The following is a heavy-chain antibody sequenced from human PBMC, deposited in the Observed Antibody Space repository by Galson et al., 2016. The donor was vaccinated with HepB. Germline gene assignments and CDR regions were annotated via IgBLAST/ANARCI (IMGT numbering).Heavy chain of an antibody. CDR3: ARGGPSNQALLFPEPLRT. CDR2: IIPVSRTP. CDR1: GGTFSNYR. D-gene: IGHD2-21*02. J-gene: IGHJ4*02. V-gene: IGHV1-69*13. Sequence: SVKVSCKASGGTFSNYRIDWVRQAPGQGLEWMGGIIPVSRTPNYAQKFQVRVTITADESTSSSYMEVSGLKSEDTAVYYCARGGPSNQALLFPEPLRTWGQGTLVTVSS.